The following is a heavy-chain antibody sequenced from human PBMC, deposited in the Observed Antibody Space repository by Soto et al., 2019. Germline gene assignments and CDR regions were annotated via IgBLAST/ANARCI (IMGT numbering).Heavy chain of an antibody. D-gene: IGHD6-13*01. V-gene: IGHV3-21*01. CDR1: GFTLSSYS. CDR2: ISSSSSYI. Sequence: GGSLRLSCAASGFTLSSYSMNWVRQAPGKGLEWVSSISSSSSYIYYADSVKGRFTISRDNAKNSLYLQMNSLRAEDTAVYYCARDPFIAAAVGWFDPWGQGTLVTVSS. CDR3: ARDPFIAAAVGWFDP. J-gene: IGHJ5*02.